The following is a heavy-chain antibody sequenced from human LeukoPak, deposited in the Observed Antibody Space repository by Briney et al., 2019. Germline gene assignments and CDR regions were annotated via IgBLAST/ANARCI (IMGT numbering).Heavy chain of an antibody. Sequence: ASVKVSCKASGYTFTDYNIHWVRQAPGQGLEGMGWINPNSGGTDFVQKFQGRVTVTRDTSITTAYMEVNRLTSDDTAIYYCARGGHDYGAYWGQGTLVTVSS. CDR2: INPNSGGT. CDR3: ARGGHDYGAY. CDR1: GYTFTDYN. V-gene: IGHV1-2*02. J-gene: IGHJ4*02. D-gene: IGHD4-17*01.